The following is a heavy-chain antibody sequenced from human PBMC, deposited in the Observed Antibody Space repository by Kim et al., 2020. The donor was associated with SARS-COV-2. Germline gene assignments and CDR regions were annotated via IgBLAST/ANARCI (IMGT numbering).Heavy chain of an antibody. Sequence: GGSLRLSCAASGFTFSSYEMNWVRQAPGKGLEWVSYISSSGSTIYYADSVKGRFTISRDNAKNSLYLQMNSLRAEDTAVYYCARGGRITMILVVISAYYGLDVWGQGTKVTVSS. D-gene: IGHD3-22*01. CDR2: ISSSGSTI. V-gene: IGHV3-48*03. CDR1: GFTFSSYE. J-gene: IGHJ6*02. CDR3: ARGGRITMILVVISAYYGLDV.